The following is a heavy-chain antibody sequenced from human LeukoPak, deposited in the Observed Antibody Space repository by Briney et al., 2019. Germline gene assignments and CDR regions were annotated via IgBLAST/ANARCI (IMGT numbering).Heavy chain of an antibody. V-gene: IGHV1-8*01. CDR2: INPNLGNT. CDR3: AGDWTYFYSYFMDV. Sequence: ASVKVSCKASGYTFTTYEINWVRQAPGQGLEWIGRINPNLGNTDYAQKFQGRVAITRNTSISIAYMELSSLRSEDTAVYYCAGDWTYFYSYFMDVWGQGTTVIVSS. D-gene: IGHD3/OR15-3a*01. CDR1: GYTFTTYE. J-gene: IGHJ6*03.